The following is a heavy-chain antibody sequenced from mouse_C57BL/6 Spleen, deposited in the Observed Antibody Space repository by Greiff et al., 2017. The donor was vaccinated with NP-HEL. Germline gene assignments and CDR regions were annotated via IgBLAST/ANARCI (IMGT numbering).Heavy chain of an antibody. Sequence: QVQLQQSGPELVKPGASVKISCKASGYAFSSSWMNWVKQRPGKGLEWIGRIYPGDGDTNYNGKFKGKATLTADKSSSTAYMQLSSLTSEDSAVYFCARIDGNYVGYWGKGTTLTVSS. V-gene: IGHV1-82*01. CDR2: IYPGDGDT. CDR1: GYAFSSSW. CDR3: ARIDGNYVGY. D-gene: IGHD2-1*01. J-gene: IGHJ2*01.